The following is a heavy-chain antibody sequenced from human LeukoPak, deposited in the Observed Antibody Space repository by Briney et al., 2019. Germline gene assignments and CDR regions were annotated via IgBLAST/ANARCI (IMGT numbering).Heavy chain of an antibody. CDR2: INHSGST. D-gene: IGHD2-2*01. CDR3: ARGIYRRYQLLLDY. Sequence: PSETLSLTCAVYGRSFSGYYWSWIRQPPGKGLEWMGEINHSGSTNYNPSLKSRVTISVDTSKNQFSLKLSSVTAADTAVYYCARGIYRRYQLLLDYWGQGTLVTVSS. J-gene: IGHJ4*02. V-gene: IGHV4-34*01. CDR1: GRSFSGYY.